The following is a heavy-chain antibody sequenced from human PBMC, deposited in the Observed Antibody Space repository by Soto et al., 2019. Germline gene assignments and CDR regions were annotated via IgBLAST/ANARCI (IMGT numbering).Heavy chain of an antibody. J-gene: IGHJ5*01. CDR3: AMWVGGSMYYNSGKFDS. CDR2: VSNDGSRK. Sequence: QVYLVESGGGVVQPGRSLRLTCAASGITFSRHGMHWVRQAPGKGLEWVAFVSNDGSRKDYADSVKGRFTISRDNSENTLYLQMSSLRAEDTAVYYCAMWVGGSMYYNSGKFDSWGQGTLVTVSS. D-gene: IGHD3-22*01. V-gene: IGHV3-30*19. CDR1: GITFSRHG.